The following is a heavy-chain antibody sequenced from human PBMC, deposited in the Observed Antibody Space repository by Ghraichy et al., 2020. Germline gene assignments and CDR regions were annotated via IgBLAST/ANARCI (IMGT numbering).Heavy chain of an antibody. Sequence: SQTLSLTCVISGDSLSSNGVAWNWIRQSPSRGLEWLGRTYYRSKWYSEYAISVNSRITINPDTSKNQFSLHLSSLTPGDKALHYCVRGQWSAFNFWGQGTLVTVAS. V-gene: IGHV6-1*01. CDR1: GDSLSSNGVA. D-gene: IGHD6-19*01. CDR3: VRGQWSAFNF. CDR2: TYYRSKWYS. J-gene: IGHJ4*02.